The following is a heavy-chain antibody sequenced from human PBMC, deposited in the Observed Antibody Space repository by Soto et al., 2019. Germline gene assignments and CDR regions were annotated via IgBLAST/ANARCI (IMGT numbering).Heavy chain of an antibody. CDR1: GGSISSGDYY. D-gene: IGHD1-26*01. J-gene: IGHJ4*02. CDR3: ARAPHPIVLFDY. V-gene: IGHV4-30-4*01. Sequence: SETLSLTCTVSGGSISSGDYYWSWIRQPPGKGLEWIGYIYYSGSTYYNPSLKSRVTISVDTSKNQFSLKLSSVTAADTAVYYCARAPHPIVLFDYWGQGTLVTVSS. CDR2: IYYSGST.